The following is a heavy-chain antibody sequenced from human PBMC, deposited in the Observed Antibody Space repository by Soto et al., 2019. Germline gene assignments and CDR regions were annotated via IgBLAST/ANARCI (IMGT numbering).Heavy chain of an antibody. CDR1: GYTFTSYY. J-gene: IGHJ5*02. CDR2: INPSGGST. CDR3: ARVPLALSWRNWFAP. Sequence: ASVKVSCKASGYTFTSYYMHWVRQAPGQGLEWMGIINPSGGSTSYAQKFQGRVTMTRDTSTSTVYMELSSLRSEDTAVYYCARVPLALSWRNWFAPWGQGTLVTVSS. V-gene: IGHV1-46*01. D-gene: IGHD6-13*01.